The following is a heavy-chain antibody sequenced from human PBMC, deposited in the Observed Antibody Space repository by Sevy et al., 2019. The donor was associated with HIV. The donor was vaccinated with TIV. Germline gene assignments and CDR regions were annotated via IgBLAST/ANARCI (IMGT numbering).Heavy chain of an antibody. V-gene: IGHV4-34*01. CDR1: GGSFSGYY. D-gene: IGHD3-10*01. Sequence: SETLSLICAVYGGSFSGYYWSWIRQPPGKGLEWIGEVNHSGSTIYNPSLKSRVTISVDTSKNQFYLRLSSVTAADTAVYYCARVEGSAMVRGYFDYWGQGTLVTVSS. CDR3: ARVEGSAMVRGYFDY. CDR2: VNHSGST. J-gene: IGHJ4*02.